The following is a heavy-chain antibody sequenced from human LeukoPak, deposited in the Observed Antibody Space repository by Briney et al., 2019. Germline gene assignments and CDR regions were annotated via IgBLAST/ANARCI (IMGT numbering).Heavy chain of an antibody. CDR3: ARDIVAVPAAMSEPDY. V-gene: IGHV1-2*02. CDR1: GYTFTGYY. J-gene: IGHJ4*02. Sequence: ASVKVSCKASGYTFTGYYMHWVRQAPGQGLEWMGWINPNSGGTNCAQKFQGRVTMTRDTSISTAYMELSRLRSDDTAVYYCARDIVAVPAAMSEPDYWGQGTLVTVSS. D-gene: IGHD2-2*01. CDR2: INPNSGGT.